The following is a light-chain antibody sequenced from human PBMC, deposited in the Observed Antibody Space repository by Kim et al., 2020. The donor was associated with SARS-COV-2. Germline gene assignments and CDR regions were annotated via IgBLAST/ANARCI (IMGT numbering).Light chain of an antibody. CDR1: KLGDKY. CDR3: QAWDSNTAV. V-gene: IGLV3-1*01. CDR2: DDN. J-gene: IGLJ3*02. Sequence: SYELTQPPSVSVSPGQTASITCSGDKLGDKYVCWYQQKPGQSPVLVISDDNKRPSGIPERFSGSNSGNTAALTISGTQAMDEADYYCQAWDSNTAVFGGGTQLTVL.